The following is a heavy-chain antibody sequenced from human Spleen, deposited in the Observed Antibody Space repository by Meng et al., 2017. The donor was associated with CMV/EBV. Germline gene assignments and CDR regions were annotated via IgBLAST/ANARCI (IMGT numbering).Heavy chain of an antibody. CDR1: GFTFSSYA. CDR3: ARSVVVPAATTGLDY. D-gene: IGHD2-2*01. V-gene: IGHV3-30-3*01. J-gene: IGHJ4*02. Sequence: LSLTCAASGFTFSSYAMHWVRQAPGKGLEWVAVISYDGSNKYYADSVKSRFTISRDNSKNTLYLQMNSLRAEDTAVYYCARSVVVPAATTGLDYWGQGTLVTVSS. CDR2: ISYDGSNK.